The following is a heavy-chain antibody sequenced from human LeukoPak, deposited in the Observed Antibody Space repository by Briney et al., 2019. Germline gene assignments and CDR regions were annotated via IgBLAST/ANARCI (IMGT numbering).Heavy chain of an antibody. V-gene: IGHV3-30*04. Sequence: PGGSLRLSCAASGFTFSSYAMHWVRQAPGKGLEWVAVISYDGSNKYYADSVEGRFTISRDNSKNTLYLQMNSLRAEDTAVYYCAREYSSSWYDFDYWGQGTLVTVSS. D-gene: IGHD6-13*01. CDR2: ISYDGSNK. CDR1: GFTFSSYA. J-gene: IGHJ4*02. CDR3: AREYSSSWYDFDY.